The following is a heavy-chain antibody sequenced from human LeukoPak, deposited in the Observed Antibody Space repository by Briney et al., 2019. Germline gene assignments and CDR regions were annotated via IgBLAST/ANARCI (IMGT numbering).Heavy chain of an antibody. J-gene: IGHJ6*02. CDR1: GYTFTSYG. D-gene: IGHD6-19*01. Sequence: GASVKVSCKASGYTFTSYGISWVRQAPGQGLEWMGWISAYNGNTNYAQKLQGRVTMTTDTSTSTAYMELRSLRPDDTAVYYCARDSSGWSDYYYYGMDVWGQGTTVTVSS. CDR3: ARDSSGWSDYYYYGMDV. CDR2: ISAYNGNT. V-gene: IGHV1-18*01.